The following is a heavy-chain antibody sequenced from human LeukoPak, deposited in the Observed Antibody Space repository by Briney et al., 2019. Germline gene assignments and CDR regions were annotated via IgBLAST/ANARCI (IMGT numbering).Heavy chain of an antibody. V-gene: IGHV3-23*01. D-gene: IGHD2-2*01. Sequence: GGSLRLSCAASGFTFSSYAMSWVRQAPGKGLEWVSAISGSGGSTYYADSVKGRFTISRDNSKNTLYLQMNSLRAEDTAVYYCAKGYCSSTSCSPGAFDIWGQGTMVTVSS. J-gene: IGHJ3*02. CDR2: ISGSGGST. CDR1: GFTFSSYA. CDR3: AKGYCSSTSCSPGAFDI.